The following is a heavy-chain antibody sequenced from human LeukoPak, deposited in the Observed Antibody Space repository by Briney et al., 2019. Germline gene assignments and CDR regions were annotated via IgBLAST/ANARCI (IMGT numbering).Heavy chain of an antibody. D-gene: IGHD6-13*01. V-gene: IGHV4-59*08. CDR1: GGSITSYY. J-gene: IGHJ4*02. Sequence: PSETLSLTCTVSGGSITSYYLSWIRQPPGKGLEWIGYMLYSQSTRYNPALKSRVTMSMDTSKNQVSLKLRAVTAADTPVYYCATRYDSPWYQFWGRGTLVTVSS. CDR3: ATRYDSPWYQF. CDR2: MLYSQST.